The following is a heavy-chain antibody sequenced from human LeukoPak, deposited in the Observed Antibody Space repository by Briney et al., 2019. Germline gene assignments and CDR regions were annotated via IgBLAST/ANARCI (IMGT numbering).Heavy chain of an antibody. CDR2: IYYSGST. Sequence: SETLSLTCTVSGYSISSGYYWGWIRQPPGKGLEWIGSIYYSGSTYYNPSLKSRVTISVDTSKNQFSLKLSSVTAADTAVYYCATYLGELSFVSLFDPWGQGTLVTVSS. CDR1: GYSISSGYY. CDR3: ATYLGELSFVSLFDP. D-gene: IGHD3-16*02. V-gene: IGHV4-38-2*02. J-gene: IGHJ5*02.